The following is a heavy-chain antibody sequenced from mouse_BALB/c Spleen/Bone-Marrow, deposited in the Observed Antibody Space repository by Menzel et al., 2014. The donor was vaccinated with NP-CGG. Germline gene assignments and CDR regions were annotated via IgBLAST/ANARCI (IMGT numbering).Heavy chain of an antibody. Sequence: EVQLQESEPGLVKPSQSLSLTCTVTGYSITSDYAWNWIRQFPGNKLEWMGYISYSGSTSYNPSLKSRISITRDTSKNQFFLQLNSVTTEDTATYYCARKALYYAMDYWGQGTSVTVSS. J-gene: IGHJ4*01. CDR3: ARKALYYAMDY. CDR1: GYSITSDYA. CDR2: ISYSGST. V-gene: IGHV3-2*02.